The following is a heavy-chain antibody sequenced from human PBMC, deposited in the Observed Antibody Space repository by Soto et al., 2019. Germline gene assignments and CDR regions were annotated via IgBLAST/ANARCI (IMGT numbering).Heavy chain of an antibody. D-gene: IGHD6-19*01. CDR2: ISGSGGST. CDR3: AETTVAASTIYFDY. Sequence: GGSLRLSCAASGFTFSSYAMSWVRQAPGKGLEWVSAISGSGGSTYYADSVKGRFTISRDNSKNTLYLQMNSLRAEDTAVYYCAETTVAASTIYFDYWGQGTLVTVSS. V-gene: IGHV3-23*01. J-gene: IGHJ4*02. CDR1: GFTFSSYA.